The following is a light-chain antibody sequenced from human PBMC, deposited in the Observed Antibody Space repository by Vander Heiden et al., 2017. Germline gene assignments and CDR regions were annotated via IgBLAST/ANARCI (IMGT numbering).Light chain of an antibody. CDR3: QQYGSSLLT. CDR2: GAS. J-gene: IGKJ4*01. CDR1: QSVSSSY. Sequence: VLTQSPGPLSLSPGERATLPCRASQSVSSSYLAWYQQKPGQAPRLLIYGASSRATGIPDRFSGSGSGTDFTLTISRLEPEDFAVYYCQQYGSSLLTFGGGTKVEIK. V-gene: IGKV3-20*01.